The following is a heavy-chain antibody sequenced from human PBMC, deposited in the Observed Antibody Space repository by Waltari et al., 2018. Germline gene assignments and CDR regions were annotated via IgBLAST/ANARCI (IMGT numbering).Heavy chain of an antibody. CDR1: GFTVSSNY. D-gene: IGHD4-17*01. CDR2: IYSGGST. J-gene: IGHJ4*02. V-gene: IGHV3-53*01. Sequence: EVQLVESGGGLIQPGGSLRLSCAASGFTVSSNYMSWVRQAPGKGRECVSVIYSGGSTYYADSVKGRFTISRDNSKNTLYLQMNSLRAEDTAVYYCARDPDYGDYGRGYWGQGTLVTVSS. CDR3: ARDPDYGDYGRGY.